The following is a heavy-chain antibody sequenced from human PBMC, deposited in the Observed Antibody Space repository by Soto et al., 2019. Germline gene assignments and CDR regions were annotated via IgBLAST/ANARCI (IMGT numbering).Heavy chain of an antibody. CDR1: GYTFSTYA. V-gene: IGHV1-3*01. CDR2: LNGGTGQT. CDR3: TRDASRDSSARGWFDP. J-gene: IGHJ5*02. D-gene: IGHD6-13*01. Sequence: ASVKVSCKASGYTFSTYAIHCVRQAPGQSLEWMGWLNGGTGQTRYSQRFQDRVTITRDTSASTAYMEVSSLRPEDTAVYYCTRDASRDSSARGWFDPWGPGTLVTVSS.